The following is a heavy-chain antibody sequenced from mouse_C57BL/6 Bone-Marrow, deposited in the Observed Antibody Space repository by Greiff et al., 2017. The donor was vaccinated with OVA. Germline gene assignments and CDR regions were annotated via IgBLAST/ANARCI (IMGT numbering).Heavy chain of an antibody. CDR3: AREASYDWYFDV. CDR1: GFTFSDFY. CDR2: SRNKANDYTT. Sequence: EVQGVESGGGLVQSGRSLRLSCATSGFTFSDFYMEWVRQAPGKGLEWIAASRNKANDYTTEYNASVKGRFIVSRDTSQSILYLQMNALRAEDTAIYYCAREASYDWYFDVWGTGTTVTVSS. V-gene: IGHV7-1*01. J-gene: IGHJ1*03. D-gene: IGHD1-1*01.